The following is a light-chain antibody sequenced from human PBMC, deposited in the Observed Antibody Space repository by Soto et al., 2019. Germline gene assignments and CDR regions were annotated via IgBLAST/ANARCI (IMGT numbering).Light chain of an antibody. V-gene: IGLV2-14*01. J-gene: IGLJ2*01. CDR2: EVS. Sequence: QSALTQPASVSGSPGQPITISCTGTSSDVGANNYVSWYQHHPGKAPKLLIYEVSNRPSGVSSRFSASKSGNTTSLTISGVQADDEDDYYCSSYINSINTLVFGGGTQLTVL. CDR3: SSYINSINTLV. CDR1: SSDVGANNY.